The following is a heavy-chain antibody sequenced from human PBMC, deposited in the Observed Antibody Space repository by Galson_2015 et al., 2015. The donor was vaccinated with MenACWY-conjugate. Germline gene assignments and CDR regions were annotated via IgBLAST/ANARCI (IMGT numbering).Heavy chain of an antibody. D-gene: IGHD6-13*01. Sequence: SVKVSCKGSGYTFTDYYIHWVRQAPGQGLEWMGWINPKSGGAKFSQKLQGWVTLTRDTSINTAYMELSRQKSDDTAIYYCARTRSIAPSGAHFEYWGQGTLITVSS. CDR1: GYTFTDYY. V-gene: IGHV1-2*04. CDR3: ARTRSIAPSGAHFEY. J-gene: IGHJ4*02. CDR2: INPKSGGA.